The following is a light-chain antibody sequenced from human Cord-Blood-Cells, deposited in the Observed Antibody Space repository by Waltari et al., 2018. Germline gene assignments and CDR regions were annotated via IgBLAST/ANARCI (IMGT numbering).Light chain of an antibody. CDR2: DAS. CDR1: QSVSSY. V-gene: IGKV3-11*01. J-gene: IGKJ4*01. CDR3: QQRSNWPLT. Sequence: EIVLTQSPATLSLSPGERATLSCRASQSVSSYLAWYQQKPGQAPSLLIYDASNRATGIPARFSGSGSGTDFTLTSSSLEPEDFAVYYCQQRSNWPLTFGGGTKVEIK.